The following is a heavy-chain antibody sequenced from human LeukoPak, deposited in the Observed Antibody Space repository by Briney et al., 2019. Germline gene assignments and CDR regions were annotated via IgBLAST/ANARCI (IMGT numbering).Heavy chain of an antibody. Sequence: GGSLRLSCTVSGFTFSDYYMSWVRQAPGKGLEWVSYISSSGSMLHYADSVEGRFTISRDNAKNSLYLQMSSLRVEDTAVYYCTSWAGNTQSDSWSGPFDYWGQGTLVTVSS. D-gene: IGHD3-3*01. CDR1: GFTFSDYY. J-gene: IGHJ4*02. CDR2: ISSSGSML. CDR3: TSWAGNTQSDSWSGPFDY. V-gene: IGHV3-11*04.